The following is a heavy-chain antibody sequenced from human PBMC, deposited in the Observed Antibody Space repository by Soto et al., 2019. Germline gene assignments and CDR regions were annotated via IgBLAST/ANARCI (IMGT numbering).Heavy chain of an antibody. J-gene: IGHJ4*02. CDR1: GGSISSSSYY. D-gene: IGHD2-21*02. CDR2: IYYSGST. V-gene: IGHV4-39*01. CDR3: ARHIVVVTAIPPIDY. Sequence: QLQLQESGPGLVKPSETLSLTCTVSGGSISSSSYYWGWIRQPPGKGLEWIGSIYYSGSTYYNPSLKSRVTISVDTSKNQFSLKLSSVTAADTAVYYCARHIVVVTAIPPIDYWGQGTLVTVSS.